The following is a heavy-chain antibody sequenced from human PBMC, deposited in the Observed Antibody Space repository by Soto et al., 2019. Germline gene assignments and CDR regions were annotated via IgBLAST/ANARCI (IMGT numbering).Heavy chain of an antibody. CDR2: IYPGDSDT. D-gene: IGHD6-6*01. V-gene: IGHV5-51*01. CDR1: GYSFTSYW. CDR3: ASGSSSEGLYYYYYGMDV. Sequence: GESLKISCKGSGYSFTSYWIGWVRQMPVKGLEWMGIIYPGDSDTRYSPSFQGQVTISADKSSSTAYLQWSGLKASDTAMYYCASGSSSEGLYYYYYGMDVWGQGTTVTVSS. J-gene: IGHJ6*02.